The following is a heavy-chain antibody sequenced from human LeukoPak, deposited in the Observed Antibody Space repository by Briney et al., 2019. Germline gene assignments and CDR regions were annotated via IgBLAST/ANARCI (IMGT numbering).Heavy chain of an antibody. D-gene: IGHD3-10*01. Sequence: GGSLRLSCAASGFTFSSYGMSWVRQAPGKGLEWVSAISGSGGSTYYADSVKGRFTISRDNAKNSLYLQMNSLRAEDTAVYYCARGARGSGTASDYWGQGTLVTVSS. J-gene: IGHJ4*02. CDR3: ARGARGSGTASDY. V-gene: IGHV3-23*01. CDR1: GFTFSSYG. CDR2: ISGSGGST.